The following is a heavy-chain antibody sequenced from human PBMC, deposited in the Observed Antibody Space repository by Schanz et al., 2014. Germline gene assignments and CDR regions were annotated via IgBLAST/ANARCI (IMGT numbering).Heavy chain of an antibody. Sequence: EVQLVESGGGLVQPGGSLRLSCTASGFTFSDYWMSWVRQAPGKGLEWVSLISDSGDTAYYADSVKGRFTISRDNFKGALYLQMSSLRAEDTAVYYCAKGRFGELSAFDIWGQGTMVTVSS. CDR1: GFTFSDYW. D-gene: IGHD3-10*01. CDR3: AKGRFGELSAFDI. V-gene: IGHV3-23*04. J-gene: IGHJ3*02. CDR2: ISDSGDTA.